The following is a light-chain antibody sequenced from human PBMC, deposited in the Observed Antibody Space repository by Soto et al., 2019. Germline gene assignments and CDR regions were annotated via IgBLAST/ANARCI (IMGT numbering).Light chain of an antibody. Sequence: QSVLTQPASVSGSPGQSITISCTGTINDVGTYNLVSWFQQHPGKAPKLMIYEVTERPSGVSNRFSGSKSGNAASLTISGLQAEDEADYHCCSYAGGRTYVFGTGTKVTVL. V-gene: IGLV2-23*02. J-gene: IGLJ1*01. CDR2: EVT. CDR3: CSYAGGRTYV. CDR1: INDVGTYNL.